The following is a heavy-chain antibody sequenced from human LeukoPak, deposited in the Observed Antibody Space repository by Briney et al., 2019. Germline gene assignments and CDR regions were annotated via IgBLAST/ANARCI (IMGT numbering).Heavy chain of an antibody. J-gene: IGHJ4*02. CDR2: IKQDGSEK. D-gene: IGHD6-19*01. V-gene: IGHV3-7*01. Sequence: GGSLRLSCVASGCSFSSYWMSWVRQAPGKGLEWVANIKQDGSEKYYVDSVKGRFTIYRDNANNSVYLQMNSLRAEDTAVYYCARAGQWPAPQQIDYWGQGTLVTVSS. CDR3: ARAGQWPAPQQIDY. CDR1: GCSFSSYW.